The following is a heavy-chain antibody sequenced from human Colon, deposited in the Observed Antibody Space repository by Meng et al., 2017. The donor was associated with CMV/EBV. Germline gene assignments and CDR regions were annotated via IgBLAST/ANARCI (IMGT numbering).Heavy chain of an antibody. CDR1: GYTFTGYY. Sequence: ASVKVSCKASGYTFTGYYMHWVRQAPGQGLEWMGWINPNSGGTNYAQKFQGRVTITRDTSISTAYMELSRLRSDDTAVYYCARDRRSSSWNNNWFDPWGQGTLVTVSS. CDR2: INPNSGGT. D-gene: IGHD6-13*01. CDR3: ARDRRSSSWNNNWFDP. V-gene: IGHV1-2*02. J-gene: IGHJ5*02.